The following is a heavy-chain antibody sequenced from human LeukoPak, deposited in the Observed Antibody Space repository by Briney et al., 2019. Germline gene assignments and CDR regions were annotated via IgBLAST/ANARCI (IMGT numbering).Heavy chain of an antibody. CDR1: GYTFTSYG. D-gene: IGHD3-9*01. CDR3: ARGGRYYDILTGFSNRYYFDY. CDR2: ISAYNGNT. Sequence: ASVKVSCKASGYTFTSYGISWVRQAPGQGLEWMGWISAYNGNTNYAQKLQGRVTMTTDTSTSTAYMELRSLRSDDTAVYYCARGGRYYDILTGFSNRYYFDYGGQGTLVTVSS. V-gene: IGHV1-18*01. J-gene: IGHJ4*02.